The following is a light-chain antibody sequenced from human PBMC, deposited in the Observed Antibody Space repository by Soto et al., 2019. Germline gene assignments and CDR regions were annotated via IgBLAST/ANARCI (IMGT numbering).Light chain of an antibody. Sequence: QSARTQPASVSGSPRQSITISCTGASSDVGSYTYVSWYQQHPGKAPKLMIYEVNNRPSGVSNRFSGSKSGNTASLTISGLQAEDEADYYCSSYTSSSTPYVFGTGTKVTVL. V-gene: IGLV2-14*01. J-gene: IGLJ1*01. CDR1: SSDVGSYTY. CDR3: SSYTSSSTPYV. CDR2: EVN.